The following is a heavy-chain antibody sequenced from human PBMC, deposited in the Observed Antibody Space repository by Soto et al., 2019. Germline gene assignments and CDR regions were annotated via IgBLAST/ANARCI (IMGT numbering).Heavy chain of an antibody. D-gene: IGHD1-1*01. CDR1: GYSFTSYW. Sequence: PGESLKISCKGSGYSFTSYWISWVRQMPGKGLEWMGRIDPSDSYTNYSPSFQGHVTISADKSISTAYLQWSSLKASDTAMYYCARRGNWNDIDDYWGQGTLVTVSS. CDR3: ARRGNWNDIDDY. V-gene: IGHV5-10-1*01. CDR2: IDPSDSYT. J-gene: IGHJ4*02.